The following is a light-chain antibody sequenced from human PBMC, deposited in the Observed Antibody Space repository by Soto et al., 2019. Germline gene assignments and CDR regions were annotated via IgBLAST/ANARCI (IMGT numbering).Light chain of an antibody. CDR1: QSVSRS. Sequence: LTQSPATVSLSPADRAVLSCRASQSVSRSLTWYQHKPGQAPRLLIYDASTRATGIPRRFSGSGSGTDFTLTISSLDPEDFAVYYCQQLSNRFGGGTKAAIK. V-gene: IGKV3-11*01. CDR2: DAS. J-gene: IGKJ4*01. CDR3: QQLSNR.